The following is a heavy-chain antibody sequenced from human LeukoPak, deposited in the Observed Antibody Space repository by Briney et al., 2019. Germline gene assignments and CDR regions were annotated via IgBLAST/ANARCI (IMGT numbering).Heavy chain of an antibody. CDR2: IYYSGST. Sequence: SETLSLTCTVSGGSISSYYWSWIRQPPGKGLEWIGYIYYSGSTNYNPSVKSRVTISVDTSKNQFSLKLSSVTAADTAVYYCARDGDYGDFDYWGQGTLVTVSS. CDR3: ARDGDYGDFDY. V-gene: IGHV4-59*01. CDR1: GGSISSYY. D-gene: IGHD4-17*01. J-gene: IGHJ4*02.